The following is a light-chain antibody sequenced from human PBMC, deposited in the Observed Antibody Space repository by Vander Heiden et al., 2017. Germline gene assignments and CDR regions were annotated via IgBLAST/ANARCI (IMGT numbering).Light chain of an antibody. Sequence: QSALTHPASVSGSPGQSITISCTGTSSDFGGYDFVSWYQQPPGKVPKLMIYEVSNRPSGVSNRFSGSKSGNTASLTISGLQAEDEADYYCSAKTITSILVFGGGTRLTVL. J-gene: IGLJ3*02. CDR3: SAKTITSILV. CDR1: SSDFGGYDF. CDR2: EVS. V-gene: IGLV2-14*01.